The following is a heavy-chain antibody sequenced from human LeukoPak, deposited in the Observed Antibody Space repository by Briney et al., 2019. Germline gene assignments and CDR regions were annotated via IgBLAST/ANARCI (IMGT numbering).Heavy chain of an antibody. J-gene: IGHJ4*02. Sequence: PSETLSLTCTVSGGSISSGSYYWSWIRQPAGKGLEWIGHIYASGGTKYNPSLESRVTISIDTSKNQLSLRLSSVTAADTAVYYCTREKSYGYIRADSWGQGALVAVSS. CDR2: IYASGGT. D-gene: IGHD3-16*01. CDR1: GGSISSGSYY. V-gene: IGHV4-61*09. CDR3: TREKSYGYIRADS.